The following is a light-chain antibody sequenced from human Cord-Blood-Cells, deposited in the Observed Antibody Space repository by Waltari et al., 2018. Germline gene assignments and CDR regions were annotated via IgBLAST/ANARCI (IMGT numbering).Light chain of an antibody. CDR2: WAS. CDR1: QSVLYSSNNKNY. Sequence: DIVMTQSPDSLAVSLGGRATINCKSSQSVLYSSNNKNYLAWYQQKPGQPPKLLIYWASTRESGVPDRFSGSGSGTDFTLTISSLQAEDVAVYDCQQYYSTPYTFGQGTKLEIK. J-gene: IGKJ2*01. V-gene: IGKV4-1*01. CDR3: QQYYSTPYT.